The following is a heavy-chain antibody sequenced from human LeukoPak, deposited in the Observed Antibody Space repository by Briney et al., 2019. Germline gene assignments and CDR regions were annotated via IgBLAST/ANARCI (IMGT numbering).Heavy chain of an antibody. Sequence: ASVKVSCKVSGYSLIDLSMYWVRQAPGKGLECMGGFDPDDGETTYAQRFQGRVTMTEDTSTDIAYMELSNLRSDDTAVYYCAADTQKTVVPSTDHWGQGTLVTVSS. V-gene: IGHV1-24*01. CDR3: AADTQKTVVPSTDH. D-gene: IGHD4-23*01. CDR2: FDPDDGET. CDR1: GYSLIDLS. J-gene: IGHJ4*02.